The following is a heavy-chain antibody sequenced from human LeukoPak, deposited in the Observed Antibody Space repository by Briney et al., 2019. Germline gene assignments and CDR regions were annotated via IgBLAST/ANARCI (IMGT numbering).Heavy chain of an antibody. CDR3: ARELGSYEGGYYGMDV. CDR1: GFTFSTRW. CDR2: INEVGSEK. Sequence: GGSLRLSCAASGFTFSTRWMSWVRQAPGKGLEWVANINEVGSEKNYVESLKGRFTISRDNAKNSLYLQMNSLRAEDTALYYFARELGSYEGGYYGMDVWGQGTTVTVSS. V-gene: IGHV3-7*01. D-gene: IGHD1-26*01. J-gene: IGHJ6*02.